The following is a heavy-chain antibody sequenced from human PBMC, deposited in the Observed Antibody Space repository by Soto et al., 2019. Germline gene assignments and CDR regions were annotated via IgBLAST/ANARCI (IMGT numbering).Heavy chain of an antibody. V-gene: IGHV3-48*03. CDR1: GFTFSSYE. CDR3: ARVLSGYARTSQRGSDV. D-gene: IGHD3-22*01. Sequence: SGFTFSSYEMNWVRQAPGKGLEWVSYISSSGSTIYYADSVKGRFTISRDNAKNSLYLQMNSLRAEDTAIYYCARVLSGYARTSQRGSDVWGQGTTVTVS. J-gene: IGHJ6*02. CDR2: ISSSGSTI.